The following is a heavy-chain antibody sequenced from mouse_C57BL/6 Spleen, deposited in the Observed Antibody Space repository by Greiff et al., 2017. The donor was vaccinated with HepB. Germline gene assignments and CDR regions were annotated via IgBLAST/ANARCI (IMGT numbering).Heavy chain of an antibody. CDR2: IDPSDSYT. D-gene: IGHD1-1*01. V-gene: IGHV1-69*01. CDR3: ARPPSYGSSYWYFDV. Sequence: QVQLQQSGAELVMPGASVKLSCKASGYTFTSYWMHWVKQRPGQGLEWIGEIDPSDSYTNYNQKFKGKSTLTVDKSSSTAYMQLSSLTSEDSAVYYCARPPSYGSSYWYFDVWGTGTTVTVSS. J-gene: IGHJ1*03. CDR1: GYTFTSYW.